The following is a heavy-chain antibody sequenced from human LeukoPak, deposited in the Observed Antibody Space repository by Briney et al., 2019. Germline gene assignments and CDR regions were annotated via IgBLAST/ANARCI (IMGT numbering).Heavy chain of an antibody. Sequence: GASVKVSCKASGYTFTDYGISWVRQAPGQGPEWMGWISAYNDNTNYAQKLQGRVTMTRDTSTSTAYMELRSLRSDDTAVYYCARVSEGQWFDPWGQGTLVTVSS. D-gene: IGHD2/OR15-2a*01. V-gene: IGHV1-18*01. CDR1: GYTFTDYG. CDR2: ISAYNDNT. J-gene: IGHJ5*02. CDR3: ARVSEGQWFDP.